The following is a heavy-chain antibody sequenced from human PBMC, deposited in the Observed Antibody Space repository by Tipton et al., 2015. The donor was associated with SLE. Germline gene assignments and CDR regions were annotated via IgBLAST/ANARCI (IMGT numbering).Heavy chain of an antibody. J-gene: IGHJ3*02. D-gene: IGHD6-13*01. CDR1: GYTFTSYG. V-gene: IGHV1-18*01. CDR2: INPDNGNT. CDR3: AREGIAAADTLDAFDI. Sequence: QVQLVQSGAEVKKPGASVKVSCKASGYTFTSYGISWVRQAPGQGLAWMGWINPDNGNTNFAQNLQGRVIMTADTSTSTAYMELRSLRSDDTAVYYCAREGIAAADTLDAFDIWGQGTVVTVSS.